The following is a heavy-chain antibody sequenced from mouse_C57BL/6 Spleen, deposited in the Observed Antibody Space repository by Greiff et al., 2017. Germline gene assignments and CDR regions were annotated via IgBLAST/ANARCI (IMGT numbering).Heavy chain of an antibody. Sequence: EVQLVASGGGLVKPGGSLKLSCAASGFTFSDYGMHWVRQAPEKGLEWVAYISSGSSTISYADTVKGRFTISRDNAKNTLFLQMTSLRSEDTAMYYCAILAYYSNDPYAMDYWGQGTSVTVSS. CDR1: GFTFSDYG. CDR3: AILAYYSNDPYAMDY. V-gene: IGHV5-17*01. J-gene: IGHJ4*01. CDR2: ISSGSSTI. D-gene: IGHD2-5*01.